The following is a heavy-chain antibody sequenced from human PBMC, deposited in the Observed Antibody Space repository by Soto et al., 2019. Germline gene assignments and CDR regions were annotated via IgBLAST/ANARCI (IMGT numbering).Heavy chain of an antibody. CDR2: IDPSDSYT. Sequence: GHSQPISCKRPVDSFCRYWISRERQKTGKGLEWMGRIDPSDSYTNYSPSFQGHVTISADKSISTAYLQWSSLKASDTAMYYCARHVVDSSSSGLYYYYVMDVWGQGTTDTVSS. D-gene: IGHD6-6*01. J-gene: IGHJ6*02. CDR3: ARHVVDSSSSGLYYYYVMDV. CDR1: VDSFCRYW. V-gene: IGHV5-10-1*01.